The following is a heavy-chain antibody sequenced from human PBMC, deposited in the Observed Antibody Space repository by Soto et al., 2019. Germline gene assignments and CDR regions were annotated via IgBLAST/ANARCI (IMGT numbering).Heavy chain of an antibody. CDR3: ARVFPDGWVEPGVVRGYLDT. CDR2: IIPIFGTT. J-gene: IGHJ4*02. Sequence: QVQLVQSGAEVKEPGSXXXVSCKAPADSFSSYGISWVRQAPGQGLEWMXGIIPIFGTTNYAEKFQGRVTITADESTNTAYMELSSLRSEDTALYYCARVFPDGWVEPGVVRGYLDTWGRGTLVTVSS. CDR1: ADSFSSYG. V-gene: IGHV1-69*01. D-gene: IGHD3-3*01.